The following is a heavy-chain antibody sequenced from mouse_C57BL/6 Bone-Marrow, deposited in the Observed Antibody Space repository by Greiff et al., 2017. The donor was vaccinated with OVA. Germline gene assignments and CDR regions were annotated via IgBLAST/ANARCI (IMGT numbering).Heavy chain of an antibody. Sequence: EVQLQQSGPELVKPGASVKIPCKASGYTFTDYNMDWVKQSHGKSLEWIGDINPNNGGTIYNQKFKGKATLTVDKSSSTAYMELRSLTSEDTAVDYGARRGYGSSYGYAMDYWGQGTSVTVSS. V-gene: IGHV1-18*01. CDR3: ARRGYGSSYGYAMDY. CDR2: INPNNGGT. D-gene: IGHD1-1*01. J-gene: IGHJ4*01. CDR1: GYTFTDYN.